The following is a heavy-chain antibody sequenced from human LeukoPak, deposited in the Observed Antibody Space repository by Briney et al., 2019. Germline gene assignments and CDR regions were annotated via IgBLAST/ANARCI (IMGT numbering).Heavy chain of an antibody. D-gene: IGHD3-3*01. CDR3: ARVYYPGGSGYRHIDS. V-gene: IGHV3-7*01. CDR2: IKQDENEK. CDR1: GFTFSNYA. J-gene: IGHJ4*02. Sequence: GGSLRLSCAASGFTFSNYAINWVRQAPGKGLEWVANIKQDENEKSYVDSVKGRFTISRDNAKNSLFLQMNSLRAEDTAVYYCARVYYPGGSGYRHIDSWGRGILVTVSS.